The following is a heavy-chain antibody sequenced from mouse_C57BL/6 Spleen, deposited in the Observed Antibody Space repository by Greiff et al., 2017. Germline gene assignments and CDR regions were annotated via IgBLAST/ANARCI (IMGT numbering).Heavy chain of an antibody. J-gene: IGHJ4*01. CDR3: ARQDYYGSSDAMDY. CDR1: GFSLTSYG. D-gene: IGHD1-1*01. Sequence: QVQLKESGPGLVAPSQSLSITCTVSGFSLTSYGVHWVRQPPGKGLEWLVVIWSDGSTTYNSAPKSRLSISKDNSKSQVFLKMNSLQTDDTAMYYCARQDYYGSSDAMDYWGQGTSVTVSS. V-gene: IGHV2-6-1*01. CDR2: IWSDGST.